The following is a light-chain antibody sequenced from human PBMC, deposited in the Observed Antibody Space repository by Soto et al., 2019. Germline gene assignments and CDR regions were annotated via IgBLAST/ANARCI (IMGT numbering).Light chain of an antibody. J-gene: IGKJ1*01. V-gene: IGKV3-20*01. CDR1: QSVSSSY. CDR3: QQYGSSPET. CDR2: GVS. Sequence: EIVLTQSPGTLSLSPGERATLSCRASQSVSSSYLAWYQQKPGQAPRLLLYGVSSRATGIPDRFSGSGSGTDFTLTISRLEPEDFAVYYCQQYGSSPETFGQGTKVEIK.